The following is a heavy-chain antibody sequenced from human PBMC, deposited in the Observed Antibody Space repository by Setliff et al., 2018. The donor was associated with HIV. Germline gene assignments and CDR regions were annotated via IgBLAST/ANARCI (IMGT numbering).Heavy chain of an antibody. D-gene: IGHD7-27*01. CDR3: VRDRTHQNWGSRGYYYMDV. CDR1: GYAFIKYY. V-gene: IGHV1-2*02. CDR2: VNPRNGGT. Sequence: ASVKVSCKTSGYAFIKYYIHWVRQAPGQGLEWLGWVNPRNGGTNYAQILQGRVTMTRDTSTNTAYMELGRLRSDDTAVYYCVRDRTHQNWGSRGYYYMDVWGKGTTVTVSS. J-gene: IGHJ6*03.